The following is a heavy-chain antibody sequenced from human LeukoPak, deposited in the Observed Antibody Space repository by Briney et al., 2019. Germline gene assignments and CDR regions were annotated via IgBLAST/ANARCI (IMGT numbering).Heavy chain of an antibody. CDR2: ISYDGSNK. D-gene: IGHD5-12*01. Sequence: GGSLRLSCAASGFTLSSYGMHWVRQAPGKGLEWVAVISYDGSNKYYADSVKGRFTISRDNSKNTLYLQMNSLRAEDTAVYYCAKEVATLGLGFDYWGQGTLVTVSS. CDR1: GFTLSSYG. V-gene: IGHV3-30*18. CDR3: AKEVATLGLGFDY. J-gene: IGHJ4*02.